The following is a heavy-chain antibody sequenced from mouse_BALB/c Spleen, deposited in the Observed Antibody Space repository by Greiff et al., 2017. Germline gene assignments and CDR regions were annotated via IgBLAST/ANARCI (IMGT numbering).Heavy chain of an antibody. CDR2: ISSGGSYT. J-gene: IGHJ4*01. V-gene: IGHV5-6*01. CDR3: ARHKYGNHYYAMDY. CDR1: GFTFSSYA. D-gene: IGHD2-10*02. Sequence: EVQGVESGGDLVKPGGSLKLSCAASGFTFSSYAMSWVRQTPEKRLEWVATISSGGSYTYYPDSVKGRFTISRDNAKNTLYLQMSSLKSEDTAMYYCARHKYGNHYYAMDYWGQGTSVTVSS.